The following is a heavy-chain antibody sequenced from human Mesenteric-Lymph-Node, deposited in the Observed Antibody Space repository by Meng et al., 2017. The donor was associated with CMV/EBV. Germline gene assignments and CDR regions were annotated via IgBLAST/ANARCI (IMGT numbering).Heavy chain of an antibody. Sequence: ASVKVSCKASGGTFSSYAISWVRQAPGQGLEWMGWINPNSGGTNYAQKFQGRVTMTRDTSISTAYMELSRLRSDDTAVYYCNVVVVPAAIKVHFDYWGQGTLVTVSS. CDR2: INPNSGGT. J-gene: IGHJ4*02. CDR1: GGTFSSYA. V-gene: IGHV1-2*02. CDR3: NVVVVPAAIKVHFDY. D-gene: IGHD2-2*02.